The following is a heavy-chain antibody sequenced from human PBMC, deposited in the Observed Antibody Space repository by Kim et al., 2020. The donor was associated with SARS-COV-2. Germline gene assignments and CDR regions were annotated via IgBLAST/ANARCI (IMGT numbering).Heavy chain of an antibody. D-gene: IGHD1-26*01. CDR3: ARRIVGATFFDY. J-gene: IGHJ4*02. Sequence: YSPSFKGQVTISADKSIRTAYLQWSNLKASDTAMYYCARRIVGATFFDYWGQGTLFTVSS. V-gene: IGHV5-51*01.